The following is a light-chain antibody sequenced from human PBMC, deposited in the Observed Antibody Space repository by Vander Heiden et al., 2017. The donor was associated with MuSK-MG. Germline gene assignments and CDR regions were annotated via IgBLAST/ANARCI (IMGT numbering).Light chain of an antibody. CDR1: QSVSSSY. CDR3: QQDGSSPYT. CDR2: GAS. V-gene: IGKV3-20*01. Sequence: EIVLTQSPGTLSLSPGERATLSCRASQSVSSSYLAWYQQKPGQAPRLLIYGASSRATGIPDRFSGSGSGTDFTLTISRLEPEDVAGYYCQQDGSSPYTCGQGTKLEIK. J-gene: IGKJ2*01.